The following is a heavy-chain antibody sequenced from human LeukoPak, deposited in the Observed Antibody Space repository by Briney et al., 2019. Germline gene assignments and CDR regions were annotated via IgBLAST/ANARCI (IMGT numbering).Heavy chain of an antibody. V-gene: IGHV3-23*01. Sequence: PGGSLRLSCAASGFTFSTYAMSWVRQAPGKGLEWVSGISGRGGSTYYADSVKGRFTISRDNSKNTLYLQMNSLRADDTAAYYCARGLWFGDVWGQGTTFTVSS. CDR3: ARGLWFGDV. J-gene: IGHJ6*02. D-gene: IGHD3-10*01. CDR2: ISGRGGST. CDR1: GFTFSTYA.